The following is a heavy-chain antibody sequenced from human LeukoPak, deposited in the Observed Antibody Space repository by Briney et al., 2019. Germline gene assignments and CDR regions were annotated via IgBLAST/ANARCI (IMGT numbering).Heavy chain of an antibody. CDR1: GFTFSSYW. D-gene: IGHD3-22*01. V-gene: IGHV3-7*01. Sequence: PGGSLRLSCAASGFTFSSYWMTWVRQAPTKGLEWVANIKEDGTEKFYVDSVKGRFTISRDNAKNSLYLQINSLRAEVTAVYYCARDQFSGYYDYWGQGTLVTVSS. J-gene: IGHJ4*02. CDR2: IKEDGTEK. CDR3: ARDQFSGYYDY.